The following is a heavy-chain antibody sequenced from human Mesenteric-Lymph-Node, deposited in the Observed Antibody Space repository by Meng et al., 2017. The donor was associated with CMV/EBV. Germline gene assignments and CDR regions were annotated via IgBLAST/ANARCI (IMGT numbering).Heavy chain of an antibody. J-gene: IGHJ4*02. V-gene: IGHV3-53*01. D-gene: IGHD3-3*01. Sequence: GGSLRLSCAASGFIVSNNYMGWVRQAPGLGLEWVSIIYSFGTTYYADSVKGRFTISRDNSKNTVFLQLNSLRAEDTAVYYCARVNYITIFGVALDYWGQGTLVTVSS. CDR2: IYSFGTT. CDR1: GFIVSNNY. CDR3: ARVNYITIFGVALDY.